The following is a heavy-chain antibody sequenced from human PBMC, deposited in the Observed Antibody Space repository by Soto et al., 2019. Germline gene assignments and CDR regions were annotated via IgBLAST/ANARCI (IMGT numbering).Heavy chain of an antibody. V-gene: IGHV1-69*06. J-gene: IGHJ4*02. D-gene: IGHD5-12*01. Sequence: AASVKVSCKASGGTFSSYAISWVRQAPGQGLEWMGGIIPIFGTANYAQKFQGRVTITADKSTSTAYMELSSLRSEDTAVYYCARGSGYSGYDFLYYFDYWGQGTLVTVSS. CDR2: IIPIFGTA. CDR1: GGTFSSYA. CDR3: ARGSGYSGYDFLYYFDY.